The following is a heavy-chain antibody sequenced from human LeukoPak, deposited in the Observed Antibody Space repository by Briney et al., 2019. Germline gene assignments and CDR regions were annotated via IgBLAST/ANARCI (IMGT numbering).Heavy chain of an antibody. V-gene: IGHV3-7*01. D-gene: IGHD3-22*01. CDR2: IKEGGSEK. Sequence: GGSLRLSCAASGFTFSNYWMTWDRQAPGKGLEWVANIKEGGSEKYYVDSVKGRFTISRDNAKNSAFLQMNSLRAEDTAVYYCARVDSAEKRDFDYWGQGTLVTVSS. J-gene: IGHJ4*02. CDR1: GFTFSNYW. CDR3: ARVDSAEKRDFDY.